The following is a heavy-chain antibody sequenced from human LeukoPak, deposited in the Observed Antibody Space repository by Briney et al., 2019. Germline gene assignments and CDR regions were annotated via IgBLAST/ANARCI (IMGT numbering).Heavy chain of an antibody. CDR1: GFTFSSYA. J-gene: IGHJ4*02. Sequence: PGGSLRLSCAASGFTFSSYAMSWVRQAPGKGLEWVAVISYDGSNKYYADSVKGRFTISRDNSKNTLYLQMNSLRAEDTAVYYCAKSQQLAEEFSGFDYWGQGTLVTVSS. V-gene: IGHV3-30*18. D-gene: IGHD3-10*01. CDR3: AKSQQLAEEFSGFDY. CDR2: ISYDGSNK.